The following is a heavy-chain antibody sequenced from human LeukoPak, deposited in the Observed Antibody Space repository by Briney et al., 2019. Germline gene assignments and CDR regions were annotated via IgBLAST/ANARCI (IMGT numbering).Heavy chain of an antibody. V-gene: IGHV4-4*09. CDR1: GGSISGYY. CDR2: IHSNGYT. D-gene: IGHD1-26*01. Sequence: SETLSLTCTVSGGSISGYYWSWIRQPPGQGLEWIAYIHSNGYTNYNPSLKSRVTISVDTSKNQFSLKVTSVTAADTAMYYCTKREGPMSGSYDYFDPWGRGTRVTVS. CDR3: TKREGPMSGSYDYFDP. J-gene: IGHJ5*02.